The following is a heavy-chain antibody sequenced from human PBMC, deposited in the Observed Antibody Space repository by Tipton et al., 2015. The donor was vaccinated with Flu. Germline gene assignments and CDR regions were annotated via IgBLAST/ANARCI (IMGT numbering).Heavy chain of an antibody. J-gene: IGHJ4*02. D-gene: IGHD3-10*01. Sequence: TLSLTCDVSGYFISSGYYWGWIRQPPGKGLEWIGSIFHSGDTLYNPSLKRRVTVSVDTLKNQFSLKVTPVTAADTALYYCTRHANYGSGSPYYFDHWGQGSLVTVSS. CDR1: GYFISSGYY. CDR3: TRHANYGSGSPYYFDH. CDR2: IFHSGDT. V-gene: IGHV4-38-2*01.